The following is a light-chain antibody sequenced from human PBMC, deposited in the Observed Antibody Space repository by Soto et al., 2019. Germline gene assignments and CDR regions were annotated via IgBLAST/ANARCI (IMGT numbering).Light chain of an antibody. J-gene: IGLJ1*01. CDR3: SSYTSSSTLLYV. CDR1: SSDVGGYSY. Sequence: QSALTQPASVSGSPGQSITIPCTGTSSDVGGYSYVSWYQQHPGKAPKLMIYDVSNRPSGVSNRFSGSKSGNTASLTISGLQAEDEADYYCSSYTSSSTLLYVFGTGTKVTVL. V-gene: IGLV2-14*01. CDR2: DVS.